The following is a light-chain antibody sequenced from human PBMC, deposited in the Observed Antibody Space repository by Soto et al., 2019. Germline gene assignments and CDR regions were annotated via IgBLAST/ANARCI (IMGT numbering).Light chain of an antibody. J-gene: IGKJ1*01. CDR3: MQALQSPRT. Sequence: DLVLTQSPLSLPVTPGEPASISCRSSQSLLHSNGYYYLDWYMQKPGQSPQLLIYLGSTRASGVPDRFSGSGSGTDLTLKISRVEAEDVGVYYCMQALQSPRTFGQGTKVEIK. CDR2: LGS. CDR1: QSLLHSNGYYY. V-gene: IGKV2-28*01.